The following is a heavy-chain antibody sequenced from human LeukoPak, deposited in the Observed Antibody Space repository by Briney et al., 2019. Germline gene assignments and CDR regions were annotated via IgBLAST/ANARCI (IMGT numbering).Heavy chain of an antibody. D-gene: IGHD6-19*01. V-gene: IGHV4-30-2*01. Sequence: TLSLTCTVSGGSISSGGYYWSWIRQPPGKGLEWIGYIYHSGSTYYNPSLKSRVTISVDRSKNQFSLKLSSVTAADTAVYYCARAPYSSGWYDTNWGQGTLVTVSS. CDR2: IYHSGST. CDR1: GGSISSGGYY. CDR3: ARAPYSSGWYDTN. J-gene: IGHJ4*02.